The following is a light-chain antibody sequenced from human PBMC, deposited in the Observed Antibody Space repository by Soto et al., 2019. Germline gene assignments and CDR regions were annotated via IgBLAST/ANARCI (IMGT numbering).Light chain of an antibody. CDR3: AAWDDSLKGYV. J-gene: IGLJ1*01. CDR2: SNN. CDR1: SSNIGSNT. V-gene: IGLV1-44*01. Sequence: QSVLTQPPSASGTPGQRVTISCSGSSSNIGSNTVNWYQQLPGTAPKLFIHSNNQRPSGVPDRFSGSKSGTSASLAISGLQSEDEADYYCAAWDDSLKGYVFGTGTKVTVL.